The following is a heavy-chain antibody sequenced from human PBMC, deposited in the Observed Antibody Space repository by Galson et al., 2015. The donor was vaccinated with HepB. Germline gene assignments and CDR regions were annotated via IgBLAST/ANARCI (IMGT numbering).Heavy chain of an antibody. CDR3: ARERLLWFGELFAPHYFDS. CDR2: VNPSGRT. CDR1: GGSFSGYY. D-gene: IGHD3-10*01. Sequence: SETLSLTCAVYGGSFSGYYWSWIRQSPWKGLEWIGEVNPSGRTNYNPSLKSRVTISVDTSKNQFFLNLTSVTAADTAVYYCARERLLWFGELFAPHYFDSWGQGNLVTVSS. J-gene: IGHJ4*01. V-gene: IGHV4-34*01.